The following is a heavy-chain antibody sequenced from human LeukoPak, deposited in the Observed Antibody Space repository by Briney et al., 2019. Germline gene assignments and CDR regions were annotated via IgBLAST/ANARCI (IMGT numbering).Heavy chain of an antibody. CDR3: ARDRGAGYCSGGGCYSAVFDL. CDR2: INDDGGST. J-gene: IGHJ3*01. V-gene: IGHV3-23*01. CDR1: GFTFTNYA. Sequence: GGSLRLSCAASGFTFTNYAMSWVRQAPGKGLEWVSGINDDGGSTYYADSVKGRFTISRDNSKNTLNLQMNGLRAEDTAVYYCARDRGAGYCSGGGCYSAVFDLWGQGTMVTVSS. D-gene: IGHD2-15*01.